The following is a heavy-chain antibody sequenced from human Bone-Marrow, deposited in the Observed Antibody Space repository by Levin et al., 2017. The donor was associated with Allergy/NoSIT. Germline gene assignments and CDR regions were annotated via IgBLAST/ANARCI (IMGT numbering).Heavy chain of an antibody. CDR3: TKCPSGSGCYGLRFDT. CDR1: GFTFRNYA. J-gene: IGHJ4*02. V-gene: IGHV3-23*01. D-gene: IGHD2-2*01. Sequence: PGGSLRLSCVSSGFTFRNYAMNWVRQAPGKGLEWVSIISASDRYTKYADSVKGRFTISRDDSKNTLYLYMDSLRAEDTAKYYCTKCPSGSGCYGLRFDTWGQGTLVTVP. CDR2: ISASDRYT.